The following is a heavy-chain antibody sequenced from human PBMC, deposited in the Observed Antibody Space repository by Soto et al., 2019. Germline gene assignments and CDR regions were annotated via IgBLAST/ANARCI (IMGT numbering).Heavy chain of an antibody. CDR3: ARSGYCSSTSCPQNQGRRHYYYYGMDV. J-gene: IGHJ6*02. CDR1: GGTFSSYA. D-gene: IGHD2-2*01. Sequence: SVKVSCKASGGTFSSYAISWVRQAPGQGLEWMGGIIPIFGTANYAQKFQGRGTITADESTSTAYMELSSLRSEDTAVYYCARSGYCSSTSCPQNQGRRHYYYYGMDVWGQGTTVTVSS. V-gene: IGHV1-69*13. CDR2: IIPIFGTA.